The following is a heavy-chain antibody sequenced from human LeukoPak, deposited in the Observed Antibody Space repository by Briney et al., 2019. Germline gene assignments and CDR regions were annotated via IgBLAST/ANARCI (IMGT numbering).Heavy chain of an antibody. D-gene: IGHD3-16*02. CDR2: TYYRSKWYN. CDR1: GDSVSSNSAA. V-gene: IGHV6-1*01. Sequence: SQTLSLTCAISGDSVSSNSAAWNWIRQSPSRGLEWLGRTYYRSKWYNDYAVSVKSRITINPDTSKNQFSLQLNSVTPEDTAVYYCARGAYVREDMITFGGVIAISDAFDIWGQGTMVTVSS. CDR3: ARGAYVREDMITFGGVIAISDAFDI. J-gene: IGHJ3*02.